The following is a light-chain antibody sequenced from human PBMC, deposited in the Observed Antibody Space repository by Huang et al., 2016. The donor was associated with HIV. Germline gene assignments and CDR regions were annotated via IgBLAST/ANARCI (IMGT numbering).Light chain of an antibody. CDR3: QQYYSSPQT. Sequence: DIIMTQSPDSLAVSMGERATLNCRSSQSVYSSSTSKDYMAWFQQKPGPPPRLLLFWASTREGGVPDRFSGSGSGTHFTLTIANLEAEDAAIYYCQQYYSSPQTFGQGTRVEVK. CDR1: QSVYSSSTSKDY. J-gene: IGKJ1*01. V-gene: IGKV4-1*01. CDR2: WAS.